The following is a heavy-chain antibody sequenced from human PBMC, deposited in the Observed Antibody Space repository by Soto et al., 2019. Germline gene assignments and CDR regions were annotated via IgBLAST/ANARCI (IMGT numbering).Heavy chain of an antibody. CDR2: ISYDGSNK. J-gene: IGHJ4*02. D-gene: IGHD5-12*01. Sequence: QVQLVESGGGVVQPGRSLRLSCAASGFTFSSYAMHWVRQAPGKGLEWVAVISYDGSNKYYADSVKGRFTISRDNSKNTLYLQMNSLRAEDTAVNYCARDRATLTACDYWGQGTLVTVSS. CDR1: GFTFSSYA. CDR3: ARDRATLTACDY. V-gene: IGHV3-30-3*01.